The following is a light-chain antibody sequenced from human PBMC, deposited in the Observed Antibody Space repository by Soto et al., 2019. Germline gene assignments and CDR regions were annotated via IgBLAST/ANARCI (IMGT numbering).Light chain of an antibody. J-gene: IGLJ3*02. V-gene: IGLV2-11*01. CDR1: NSDVGNYNF. CDR2: DVT. CDR3: CTYASSLHQ. Sequence: QSALTQPRSVSGSPGQAVTISCTGTNSDVGNYNFVSWYQHHPGKAPKLMIYDVTKRPSGVPDRFSGSKSGNTASLTISGLQPEDEADYYCCTYASSLHQFGGGTKLTVL.